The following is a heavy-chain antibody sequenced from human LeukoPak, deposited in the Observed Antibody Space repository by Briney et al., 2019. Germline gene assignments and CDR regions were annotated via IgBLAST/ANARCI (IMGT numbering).Heavy chain of an antibody. CDR1: GYTFTSYD. Sequence: ASVKVSCKASGYTFTSYDINWVRQAPGQGLEWMGWISAYNGNTNSAQNLQGRVTMTTDTSTSTGYMELRSLRSDDTAIYYCALGPQFNWNDVRFDYWGQGTLVTVSS. V-gene: IGHV1-18*01. D-gene: IGHD1-1*01. CDR2: ISAYNGNT. J-gene: IGHJ4*02. CDR3: ALGPQFNWNDVRFDY.